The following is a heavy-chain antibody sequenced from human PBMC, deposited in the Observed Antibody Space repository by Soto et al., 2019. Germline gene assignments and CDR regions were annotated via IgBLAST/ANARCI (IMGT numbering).Heavy chain of an antibody. D-gene: IGHD6-25*01. V-gene: IGHV3-23*01. Sequence: PVGSLRLSCAASGFTFSSYAMTWVRQAPGKGLEWVSTVRASGGATYHADSVKGRFTISRDNSMNTLFLHMNSLRAEDTAIYYCAKGGYTSPFDYWGLGTLVTVSS. J-gene: IGHJ4*02. CDR2: VRASGGAT. CDR3: AKGGYTSPFDY. CDR1: GFTFSSYA.